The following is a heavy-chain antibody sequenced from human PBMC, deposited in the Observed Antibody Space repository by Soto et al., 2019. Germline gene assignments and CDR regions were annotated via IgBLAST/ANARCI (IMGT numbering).Heavy chain of an antibody. CDR2: ISSSSSYI. CDR3: ARSGYCSSTSCYDPVDY. CDR1: GFTFSSYS. D-gene: IGHD2-2*01. V-gene: IGHV3-21*01. Sequence: PVGSLRLSCAASGFTFSSYSMNWVRQAPGKGLEWVSSISSSSSYIYYADSVKGRFTISRDNAKNSLYPQMNSLRAEDTAVYYCARSGYCSSTSCYDPVDYWGQGTLVTVSS. J-gene: IGHJ4*02.